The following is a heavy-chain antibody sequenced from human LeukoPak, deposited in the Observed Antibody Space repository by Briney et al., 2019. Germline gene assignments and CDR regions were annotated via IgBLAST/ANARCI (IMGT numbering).Heavy chain of an antibody. Sequence: GGSLRLSCAASGFTFSSFAMNWVRQAPGKGLVWVSRINSDGSSTSYADSVKGRFTISRDNAKNTLYLQMNSLRAEDTAVYYCGRGHWGLDYWGQGALVTVSS. CDR3: GRGHWGLDY. J-gene: IGHJ4*02. D-gene: IGHD7-27*01. CDR1: GFTFSSFA. V-gene: IGHV3-74*01. CDR2: INSDGSST.